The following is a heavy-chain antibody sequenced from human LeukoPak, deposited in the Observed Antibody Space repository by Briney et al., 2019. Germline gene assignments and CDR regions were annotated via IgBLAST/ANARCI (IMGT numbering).Heavy chain of an antibody. CDR2: ISSSSSYI. V-gene: IGHV3-21*01. CDR1: GFTFSSYS. J-gene: IGHJ4*02. CDR3: ARDPRGYCSSTSCYS. D-gene: IGHD2-2*01. Sequence: PGGSLRLSCAASGFTFSSYSMNWVRQAPGKGLEWVSSISSSSSYIYYADSVKGRFTISRDNAKNSLYLQMNSLRAEDTAVYYFARDPRGYCSSTSCYSRGQGTLVTVSS.